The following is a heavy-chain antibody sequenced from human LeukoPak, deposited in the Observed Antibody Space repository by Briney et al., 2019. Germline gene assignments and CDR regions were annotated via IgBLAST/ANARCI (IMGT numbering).Heavy chain of an antibody. J-gene: IGHJ4*02. V-gene: IGHV3-30*04. D-gene: IGHD2-2*01. Sequence: GGSLRLSCAASGFTFSSYAMHWVRQAPGKGLEWVAVISYDGSNKYYADSVKGRFTISRDNSKNTLYLQMNSLRAEDTAVYYCARGENQLPHPAEGDYWGQGTLVTVSS. CDR1: GFTFSSYA. CDR2: ISYDGSNK. CDR3: ARGENQLPHPAEGDY.